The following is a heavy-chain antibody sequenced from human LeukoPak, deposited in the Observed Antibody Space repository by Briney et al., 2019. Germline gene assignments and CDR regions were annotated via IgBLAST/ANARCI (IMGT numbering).Heavy chain of an antibody. D-gene: IGHD5-18*01. V-gene: IGHV3-23*01. J-gene: IGHJ4*02. CDR2: NSGSGGSR. Sequence: GGSLRLSCAGSGFTFSSYAMSWVRQAQGKGLEWVSSNSGSGGSRYYGDFVKGRFTVFRDNSRNTLYLQMNSLRAEDTAVYYCARDELSDTNGHSYGTNFDHWGQGTLVTVSS. CDR3: ARDELSDTNGHSYGTNFDH. CDR1: GFTFSSYA.